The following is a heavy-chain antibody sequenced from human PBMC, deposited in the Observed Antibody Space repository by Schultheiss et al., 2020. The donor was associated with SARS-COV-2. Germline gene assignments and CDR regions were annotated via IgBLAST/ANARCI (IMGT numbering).Heavy chain of an antibody. CDR3: ARSYSSSWHTGGGTDMDV. J-gene: IGHJ6*02. Sequence: ASVKVSCKASGYTFTSYDINWVRQATGQGLEWMGWMNPNSGNTGYAQKFQGRVTMTWNTSISTAYMELSSLRSEDTAVYYCARSYSSSWHTGGGTDMDVWGQGTTVTVSS. V-gene: IGHV1-8*01. D-gene: IGHD6-13*01. CDR1: GYTFTSYD. CDR2: MNPNSGNT.